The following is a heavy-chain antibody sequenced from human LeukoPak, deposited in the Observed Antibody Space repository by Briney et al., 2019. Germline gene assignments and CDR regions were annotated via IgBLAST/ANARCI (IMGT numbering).Heavy chain of an antibody. CDR1: GYTLTSYD. Sequence: ASVKVSCKVSGYTLTSYDINWVRQATGQGLEWMGWMNPNSGNTGYAQKFQGRVTMTRNTSISTAYMELSSLRSEDTAVYYCTRDRSSPHNWFDPWGQGTLVTVSS. V-gene: IGHV1-8*01. D-gene: IGHD6-13*01. J-gene: IGHJ5*02. CDR2: MNPNSGNT. CDR3: TRDRSSPHNWFDP.